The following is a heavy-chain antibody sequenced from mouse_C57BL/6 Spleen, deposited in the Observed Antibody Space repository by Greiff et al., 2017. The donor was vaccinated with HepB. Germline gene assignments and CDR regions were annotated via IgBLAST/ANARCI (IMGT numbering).Heavy chain of an antibody. J-gene: IGHJ2*01. CDR1: GYTFTDYN. CDR2: INPNNGGT. CDR3: ASQPHYDKYYFDY. D-gene: IGHD1-1*01. Sequence: EVQLQQSGPELVKPGASVKMSCKASGYTFTDYNMHWVKQSHGKSLEWIGYINPNNGGTSYNQKFKGKATLTVNKSSSTAYMELRSLTSEDSAVYYCASQPHYDKYYFDYWGQGTTLTVSS. V-gene: IGHV1-22*01.